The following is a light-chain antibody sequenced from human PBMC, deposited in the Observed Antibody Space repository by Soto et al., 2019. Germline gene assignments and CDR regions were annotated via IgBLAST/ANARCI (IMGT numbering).Light chain of an antibody. CDR3: QSHDTPVYV. CDR1: SSNIGAGYD. V-gene: IGLV1-40*01. Sequence: QSVLTQPPSVSGAPGQRVTISCTGSSSNIGAGYDVHWYQQLPGAAPKLLIYGNSNRPSGVPDRFSGSRSGTSASLAITGLQPEDEADYYCQSHDTPVYVFGGGTKLTVL. CDR2: GNS. J-gene: IGLJ1*01.